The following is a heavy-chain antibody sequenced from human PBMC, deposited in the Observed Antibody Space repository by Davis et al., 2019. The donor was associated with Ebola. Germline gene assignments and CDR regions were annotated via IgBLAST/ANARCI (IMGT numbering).Heavy chain of an antibody. CDR1: GYTFTSYD. Sequence: ASVKVSCKASGYTFTSYDINWVRQATGQGLEWMGWMNPNSGNTGYAQKFQGRVTMTRNTSISTAYMELSSLRSEDTAVYYCARGSTVTTGYGMDVWGQGTTVTVSS. CDR3: ARGSTVTTGYGMDV. V-gene: IGHV1-8*01. CDR2: MNPNSGNT. D-gene: IGHD4-17*01. J-gene: IGHJ6*02.